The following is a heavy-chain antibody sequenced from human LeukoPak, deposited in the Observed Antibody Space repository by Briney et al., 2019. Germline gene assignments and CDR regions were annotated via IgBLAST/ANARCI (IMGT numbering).Heavy chain of an antibody. V-gene: IGHV4-34*01. CDR1: GGSFSGYY. Sequence: PSETLSLTCAVYGGSFSGYYWSWIRQPPGKGLEWIGEINHSGSTNYNPSLKSRVTISVDTSKNQFSLKLSSVTAADTAVYYCARITVPPPPDNTWGQGTLVTVSP. D-gene: IGHD4-17*01. J-gene: IGHJ5*02. CDR3: ARITVPPPPDNT. CDR2: INHSGST.